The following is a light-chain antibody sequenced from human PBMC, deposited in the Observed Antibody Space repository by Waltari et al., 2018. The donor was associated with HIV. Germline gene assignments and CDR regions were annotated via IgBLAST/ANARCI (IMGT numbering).Light chain of an antibody. Sequence: SNKLTQPPSVSESPGQTARLTCPGDALAKHHAYWYQQKPGQAPLLVIYKGSERPSGIPERFSGSSSGKTVTLTISGVQSEDEADYYCQSTDSSGISWVFGGGTKLTVL. CDR1: ALAKHH. CDR2: KGS. J-gene: IGLJ3*02. V-gene: IGLV3-25*03. CDR3: QSTDSSGISWV.